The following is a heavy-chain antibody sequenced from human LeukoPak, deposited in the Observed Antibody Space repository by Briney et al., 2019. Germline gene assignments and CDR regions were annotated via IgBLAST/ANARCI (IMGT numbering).Heavy chain of an antibody. Sequence: SETLSLTCTVSGGSISSSSYYWGWIRQPPGTGLEWIGSIYYSGSTYYNPSLKSRVTISVDTSKNQFSLKLSSVTAADTAVYYCARYEQIVLMVYEGGWVDYWGQGTLVTVSS. CDR2: IYYSGST. D-gene: IGHD2-8*01. CDR3: ARYEQIVLMVYEGGWVDY. V-gene: IGHV4-39*01. J-gene: IGHJ4*02. CDR1: GGSISSSSYY.